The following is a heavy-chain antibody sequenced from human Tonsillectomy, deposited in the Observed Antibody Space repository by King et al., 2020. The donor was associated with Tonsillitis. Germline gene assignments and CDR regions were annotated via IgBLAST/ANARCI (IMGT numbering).Heavy chain of an antibody. CDR3: ATDPEQEQGGNGMDV. V-gene: IGHV3-21*01. CDR2: ISSGSSYI. Sequence: VQLVESGGGLVKPGGSLRISCAASGFTFSTCTMNWVRQAPGKGLEWVSSISSGSSYIYYADSVKGRFTISSDNAKNTLYLQMNSLRAEDTAVYYCATDPEQEQGGNGMDVWGQGTTVTVSS. CDR1: GFTFSTCT. J-gene: IGHJ6*02. D-gene: IGHD1-26*01.